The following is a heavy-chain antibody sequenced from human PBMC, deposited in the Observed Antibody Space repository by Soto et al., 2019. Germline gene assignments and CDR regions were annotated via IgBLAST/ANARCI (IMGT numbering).Heavy chain of an antibody. CDR2: ISYDGSNT. D-gene: IGHD1-26*01. CDR1: GFTFSSYG. J-gene: IGHJ4*02. CDR3: AKEGGLSGSYYISSSYYFDY. Sequence: QVQLVESGGGVVQPGRSLRLSCVASGFTFSSYGMHWVRQAPGKGLEWVAIISYDGSNTYYADSVKGRFTISRDNSKYTXYXQMNSLRAEDTSVYYCAKEGGLSGSYYISSSYYFDYWGQGTLVTVSS. V-gene: IGHV3-30*18.